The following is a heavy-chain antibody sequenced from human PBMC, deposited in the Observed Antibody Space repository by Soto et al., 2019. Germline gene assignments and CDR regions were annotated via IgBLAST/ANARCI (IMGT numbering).Heavy chain of an antibody. D-gene: IGHD1-26*01. CDR3: ARGTGAADFDS. CDR2: MYHTGTT. CDR1: GGSFSSPPYS. Sequence: QVQLQESGSGLVRPSQTLSLTCVVSGGSFSSPPYSWNWFRQPQGKGLEWIGNMYHTGTTYYNPSLKRRVHMSLDRSNSQFSLRLNSVTAADTAVYFCARGTGAADFDSWCQGTLVTVSS. J-gene: IGHJ4*02. V-gene: IGHV4-30-2*01.